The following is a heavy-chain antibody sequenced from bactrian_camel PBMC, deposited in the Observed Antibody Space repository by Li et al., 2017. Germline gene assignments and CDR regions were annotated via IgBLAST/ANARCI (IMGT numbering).Heavy chain of an antibody. CDR3: AADDGGSSPERVTDFGY. CDR1: GSTSDDST. CDR2: ILSDGST. V-gene: IGHV3S55*01. D-gene: IGHD6*01. J-gene: IGHJ6*01. Sequence: HVQLVESGGGSVQAGGSLRLSCTISGSTSDDSTMGWYRQAPENECELVSTILSDGSTYYADSVKDRFTFSQDNAKNTVYLQMDSLKPEDTAVYYCAADDGGSSPERVTDFGYWGQGTQVTVS.